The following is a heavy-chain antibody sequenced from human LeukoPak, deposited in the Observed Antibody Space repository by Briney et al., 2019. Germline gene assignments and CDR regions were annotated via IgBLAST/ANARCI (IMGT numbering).Heavy chain of an antibody. CDR3: ARLGIFDY. D-gene: IGHD1-26*01. CDR1: GGSISSSSYY. V-gene: IGHV4-39*01. Sequence: SETLFLTCTVSGGSISSSSYYWGWIRQPPGKGLEWIGSIYYSGSTYYNPSLKSRVTISVDTSKNQFSLKLSSVTAADTAVYYCARLGIFDYWGQGTLVTVSS. CDR2: IYYSGST. J-gene: IGHJ4*02.